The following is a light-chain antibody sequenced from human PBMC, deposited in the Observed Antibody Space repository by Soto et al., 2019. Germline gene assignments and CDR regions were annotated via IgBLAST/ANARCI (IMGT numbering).Light chain of an antibody. CDR2: GAS. Sequence: EIVLTQSPGPLSLSPGERATLSCRASQSVSNSYLAWYQQKPGQAPRLLIYGASSRATGIPDRFSGSGSGTDFTLTISRLEPEDFAVYYCQQYGSSPRTFGQGTKVDIK. CDR1: QSVSNSY. CDR3: QQYGSSPRT. J-gene: IGKJ1*01. V-gene: IGKV3-20*01.